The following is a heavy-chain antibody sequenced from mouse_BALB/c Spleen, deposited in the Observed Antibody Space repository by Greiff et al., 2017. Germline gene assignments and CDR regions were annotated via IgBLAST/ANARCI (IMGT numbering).Heavy chain of an antibody. D-gene: IGHD1-1*01. Sequence: LQQSGGGLVQPGGSLKLSCAASGFTFSSYTMSWVRQTPEKRLEWVAYISNGGGSTYYPDTVKGRFTISRDNAKNTLYLQMSSLKSEDTAMYYCARHGILPSYAMDYWGQGTSVTVSS. CDR2: ISNGGGST. CDR3: ARHGILPSYAMDY. J-gene: IGHJ4*01. V-gene: IGHV5-12-2*01. CDR1: GFTFSSYT.